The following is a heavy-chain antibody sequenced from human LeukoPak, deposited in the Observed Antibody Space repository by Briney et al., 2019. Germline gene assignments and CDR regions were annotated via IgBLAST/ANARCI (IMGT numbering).Heavy chain of an antibody. CDR2: MNPNSGNT. CDR3: ARDLKIGSSWSDAFDI. J-gene: IGHJ3*02. Sequence: GASVKVSCKASGYTFTSYDINWVRQAPGQGLEWMGWMNPNSGNTGYAQKFQGRVTITRNTSISTAYMELSSLRSEDTAVYYCARDLKIGSSWSDAFDIWGQGTMVTVSS. V-gene: IGHV1-8*03. CDR1: GYTFTSYD. D-gene: IGHD6-13*01.